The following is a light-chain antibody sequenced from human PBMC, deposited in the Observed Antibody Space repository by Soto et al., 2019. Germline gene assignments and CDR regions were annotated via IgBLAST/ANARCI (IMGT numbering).Light chain of an antibody. CDR2: EVT. J-gene: IGLJ1*01. CDR3: SSYSTSSNLYV. Sequence: QSVLTQPASVSGSPGQSITISCTGISSDIGTYNYVSWYQQHPGKAPKIIIYEVTNRPSGVSDRFSGSKSANAASLTISGLQAEDEADYYCSSYSTSSNLYVFGGGTRSPS. CDR1: SSDIGTYNY. V-gene: IGLV2-14*01.